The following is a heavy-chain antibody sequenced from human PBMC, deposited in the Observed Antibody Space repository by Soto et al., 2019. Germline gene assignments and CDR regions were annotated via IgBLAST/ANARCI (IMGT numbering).Heavy chain of an antibody. Sequence: SETLSLTCTVSGGSMIAYYWNWMRQPPGKGLQWIGYTYYSGSTTYNPSLKSRVTISVXLXXXXFXLXLXXXTPAXTAVYYCARVRGTAGKRYFDYWGPGTLVTVSS. CDR2: TYYSGST. CDR3: ARVRGTAGKRYFDY. CDR1: GGSMIAYY. J-gene: IGHJ4*02. D-gene: IGHD6-13*01. V-gene: IGHV4-59*01.